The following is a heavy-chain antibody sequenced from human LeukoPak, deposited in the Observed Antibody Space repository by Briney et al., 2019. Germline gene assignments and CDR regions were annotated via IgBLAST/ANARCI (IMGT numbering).Heavy chain of an antibody. CDR1: SGSIRGYY. CDR2: IHYTVST. D-gene: IGHD3-10*01. J-gene: IGHJ4*02. Sequence: SETLSLTCTVSSGSIRGYYWNWIRQPPGKGLEWIGYIHYTVSTDYNTSLNSRLTMSVDTSKNQFSLNLKSVTAADTAVYYCARGYGSGSYNNFNHWGQGIRVAVSS. V-gene: IGHV4-59*01. CDR3: ARGYGSGSYNNFNH.